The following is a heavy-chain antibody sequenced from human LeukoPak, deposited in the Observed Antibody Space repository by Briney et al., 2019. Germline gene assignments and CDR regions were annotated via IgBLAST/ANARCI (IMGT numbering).Heavy chain of an antibody. J-gene: IGHJ4*02. Sequence: GASVKVSCKVSGYTLTELSMHWVRQAPGKGLEWMGGFDPEDGETIYAQKFQGRVTMTEDTSTDTAYMELSSLRSEDTAVYYCATRGATXXTXGYWGQXXLVXXSS. D-gene: IGHD4-11*01. CDR2: FDPEDGET. V-gene: IGHV1-24*01. CDR3: ATRGATXXTXGY. CDR1: GYTLTELS.